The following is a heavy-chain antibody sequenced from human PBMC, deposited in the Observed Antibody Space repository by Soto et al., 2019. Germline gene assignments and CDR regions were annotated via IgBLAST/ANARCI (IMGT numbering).Heavy chain of an antibody. D-gene: IGHD3-10*01. Sequence: GGSLRLTCVGSGLIFSTYGMHWVRQAPGKGLEWVAVIWFDGSNKYSADSVKGRFTISRDNSKNTLYLQMNSLRAEDTAVYYCASDIGSGNYYNSYPAHWGQGALVTVSS. V-gene: IGHV3-33*01. CDR2: IWFDGSNK. CDR1: GLIFSTYG. J-gene: IGHJ4*02. CDR3: ASDIGSGNYYNSYPAH.